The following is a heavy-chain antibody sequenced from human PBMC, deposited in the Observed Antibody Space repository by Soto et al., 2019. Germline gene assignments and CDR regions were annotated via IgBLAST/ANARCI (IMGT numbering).Heavy chain of an antibody. V-gene: IGHV3-73*02. CDR3: ISHSPEDMIRT. CDR1: GFTFSGSS. D-gene: IGHD2-15*01. CDR2: IRNKANSYAT. J-gene: IGHJ4*02. Sequence: EVQLVESGGGLVQPEGSLKLSCAASGFTFSGSSVHWVRQASGKGLEWVGRIRNKANSYATAYAASVRGRFTISRDDSKNTAFLQMNSLNTEDTAVYYCISHSPEDMIRTWGQGTLVTVSS.